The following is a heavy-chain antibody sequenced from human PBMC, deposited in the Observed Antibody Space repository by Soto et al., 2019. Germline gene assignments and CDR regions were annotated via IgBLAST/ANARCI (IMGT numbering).Heavy chain of an antibody. CDR3: ARDIWEYGSNWFDP. CDR1: GFTFSSYG. Sequence: QVQLVESGGGVVQPGRALRLSCAASGFTFSSYGMHWVRQAPGKGLEWVALIWYDGGKQYYADSVKGRFTISRDNSKNTLFLEMNSLRPEDTAVYYCARDIWEYGSNWFDPWGQGTLVTVSS. V-gene: IGHV3-33*01. J-gene: IGHJ5*02. D-gene: IGHD3-10*01. CDR2: IWYDGGKQ.